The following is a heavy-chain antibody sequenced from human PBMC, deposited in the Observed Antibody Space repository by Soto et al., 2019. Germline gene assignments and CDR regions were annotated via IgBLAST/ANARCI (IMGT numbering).Heavy chain of an antibody. CDR1: GGSFSGYY. J-gene: IGHJ6*02. CDR3: ARGRRRIAVDPDGMDV. Sequence: QVQLQQWGAGLLKPSETLSLTCAVYGGSFSGYYWSWIRQPPGKGLEWIGEINHSGSTNYNPSLKSRVTISVDTSKNQFSLKLSSVTAADTAVYYCARGRRRIAVDPDGMDVWGQGTTVTVSS. D-gene: IGHD6-19*01. V-gene: IGHV4-34*01. CDR2: INHSGST.